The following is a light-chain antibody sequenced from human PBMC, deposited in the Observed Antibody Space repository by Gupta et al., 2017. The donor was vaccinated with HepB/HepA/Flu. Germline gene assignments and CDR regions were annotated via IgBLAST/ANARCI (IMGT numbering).Light chain of an antibody. CDR3: QQRSNGHRPMYT. V-gene: IGKV3-11*02. CDR1: QSVSSY. Sequence: EIVLTQSPATLSLSPGARATLSCRASQSVSSYLAWYQQKPGQAPRLLIYDASNRATGSTDRFSGRGSGRDCTLTISSLEPEECAVYYCQQRSNGHRPMYTFGQGTKLEIK. CDR2: DAS. J-gene: IGKJ2*01.